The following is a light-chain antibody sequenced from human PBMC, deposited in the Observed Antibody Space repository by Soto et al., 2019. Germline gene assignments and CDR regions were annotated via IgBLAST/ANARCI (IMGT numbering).Light chain of an antibody. CDR1: QTVGFH. Sequence: EVGMTQSPVTLSVSPGKEATLSCRASQTVGFHLAWYQQKPGQAPRLLIYGASTRATGIPDRFSGSGSGTDFTLTISRLEPEDSAVYYCQYCGTSRTFGQGTKVDIK. V-gene: IGKV3-20*01. CDR3: QYCGTSRT. J-gene: IGKJ1*01. CDR2: GAS.